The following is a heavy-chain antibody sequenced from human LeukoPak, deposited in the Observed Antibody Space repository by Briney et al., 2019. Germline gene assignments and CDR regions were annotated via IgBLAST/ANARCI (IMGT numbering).Heavy chain of an antibody. Sequence: GESLRLSCAASGFTFDDYAMHWVRQAPGKGLEWVSGISWISGSIGYADSVKGRFTISRDNAKNSLYLQMNSLRAEDMALYYCAKGGGGYSYYYYMDVWGKGTTVTVSS. CDR2: ISWISGSI. D-gene: IGHD3-10*01. J-gene: IGHJ6*03. CDR1: GFTFDDYA. CDR3: AKGGGGYSYYYYMDV. V-gene: IGHV3-9*03.